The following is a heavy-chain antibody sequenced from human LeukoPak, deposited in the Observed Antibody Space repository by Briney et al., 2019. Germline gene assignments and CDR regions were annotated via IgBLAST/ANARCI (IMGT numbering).Heavy chain of an antibody. J-gene: IGHJ3*02. Sequence: GGSLRLSCAASGFTFNDYAMHWVGQAPGKGLEGVSGIRWNSDSIDYADSVKGRFTISRDNAKNSLYLQMNSLRAEDTALYYCAKDIQGLRHCRSTSCFDGFDIWGQGTMVTVSS. CDR2: IRWNSDSI. CDR3: AKDIQGLRHCRSTSCFDGFDI. D-gene: IGHD2-2*01. V-gene: IGHV3-9*01. CDR1: GFTFNDYA.